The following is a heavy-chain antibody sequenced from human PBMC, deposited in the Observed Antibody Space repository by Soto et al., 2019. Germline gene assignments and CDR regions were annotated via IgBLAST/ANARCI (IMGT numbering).Heavy chain of an antibody. CDR1: EFNFSSYG. J-gene: IGHJ4*02. D-gene: IGHD1-26*01. V-gene: IGHV3-30*03. CDR3: ATRSYYYFDY. CDR2: MPYDGSNK. Sequence: GGSQRHSCAASEFNFSSYGMHWVRQAPGKGLEWVALMPYDGSNKYYADSVKGRFTISRDNSKNTLYLQMNSLRGEDTAVYYCATRSYYYFDYWGQGTLVT.